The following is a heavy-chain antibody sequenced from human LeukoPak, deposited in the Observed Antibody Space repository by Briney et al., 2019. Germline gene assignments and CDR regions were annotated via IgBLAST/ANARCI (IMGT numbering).Heavy chain of an antibody. J-gene: IGHJ6*02. Sequence: GGSLRFSCAASGFTFDDYAMHWVRQAPGKGLEWVSGISWNSGSIGYADSVKGRFTISRDNAKNSLYLQMNSLRAEDTALYYCAKDISSYYYYGMDVWGQGTTVTVSS. V-gene: IGHV3-9*01. CDR2: ISWNSGSI. CDR1: GFTFDDYA. CDR3: AKDISSYYYYGMDV. D-gene: IGHD3-10*01.